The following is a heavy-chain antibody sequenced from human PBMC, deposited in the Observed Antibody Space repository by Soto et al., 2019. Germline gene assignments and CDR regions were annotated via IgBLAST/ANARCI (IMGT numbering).Heavy chain of an antibody. CDR2: INHDGNT. D-gene: IGHD2-15*01. CDR3: ARGGYCSGGTCYWRGAWFDS. Sequence: SETLSLSCAVYGGSFSGYYWTWIRQTPGKGPEWIGEINHDGNTNYNPSLASRVTTSVDTSKNQFSLKLTSVTAADTAVYYCARGGYCSGGTCYWRGAWFDSWGQGTLVTVSS. V-gene: IGHV4-34*01. CDR1: GGSFSGYY. J-gene: IGHJ5*01.